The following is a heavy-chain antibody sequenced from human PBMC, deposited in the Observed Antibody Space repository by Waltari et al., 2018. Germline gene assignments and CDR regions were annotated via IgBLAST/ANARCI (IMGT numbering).Heavy chain of an antibody. D-gene: IGHD3-22*01. CDR1: GFTFGSYA. J-gene: IGHJ4*02. CDR2: ISYDGSNK. CDR3: ARDHYYDSSGYLLY. Sequence: QVQLVESGGGVVQPGRSLRLSCAASGFTFGSYAMHGVRQAPGKGLEWVAVISYDGSNKYYADSVKGRFTISRDNSKNTLYLQMNSLRAEDTAVYYCARDHYYDSSGYLLYWGQGTLVTVSS. V-gene: IGHV3-30*01.